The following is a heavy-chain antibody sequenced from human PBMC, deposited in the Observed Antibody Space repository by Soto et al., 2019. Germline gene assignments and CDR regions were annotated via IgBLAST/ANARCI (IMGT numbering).Heavy chain of an antibody. J-gene: IGHJ5*02. Sequence: PGGSLRLSCAASGFTFSSYAMIWVRQAPGKGLEWVSAISGSGGSTYYADSVKGRFTISRDNSKDTLYLQMNSLRAEDTAVYYCAKATVLRAFYDSSGYAGGLAWGQGTLVTVSS. D-gene: IGHD3-22*01. CDR3: AKATVLRAFYDSSGYAGGLA. CDR2: ISGSGGST. CDR1: GFTFSSYA. V-gene: IGHV3-23*01.